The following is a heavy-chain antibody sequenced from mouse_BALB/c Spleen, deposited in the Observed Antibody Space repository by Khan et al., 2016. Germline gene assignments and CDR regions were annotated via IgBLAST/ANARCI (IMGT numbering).Heavy chain of an antibody. CDR2: LWSDGST. J-gene: IGHJ4*01. CDR3: ARRDDGGGAMDY. Sequence: QVQLKESGPGLVAPSQSLSITCTVSGFPLTSYGVHWVRPPPGKGLEWLVVLWSDGSTTYNSAPKSRLSISKDNSKRKVFLIMNSLQNDDTAMYYCARRDDGGGAMDYGGQGTSVTVSS. CDR1: GFPLTSYG. D-gene: IGHD2-3*01. V-gene: IGHV2-6*02.